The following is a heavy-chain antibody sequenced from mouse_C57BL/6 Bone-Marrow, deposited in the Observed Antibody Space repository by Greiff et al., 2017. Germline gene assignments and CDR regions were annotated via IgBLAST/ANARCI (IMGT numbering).Heavy chain of an antibody. J-gene: IGHJ3*01. CDR1: GYAFPNYF. Sequence: QVQLQQSGAELVRPGTSVRVSCKASGYAFPNYFIEWVKQRPGQGLEWIGVINPGSGGTNYNEKFKGKATLTADKSSSTAYMQLSSLTSEDSAVYFCACDYGSDRDWFAYRGQATLVTVSA. CDR3: ACDYGSDRDWFAY. D-gene: IGHD2-1*01. V-gene: IGHV1-54*01. CDR2: INPGSGGT.